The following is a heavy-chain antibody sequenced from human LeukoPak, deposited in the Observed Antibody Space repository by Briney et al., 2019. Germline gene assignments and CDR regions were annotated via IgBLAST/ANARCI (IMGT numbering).Heavy chain of an antibody. Sequence: SGTLSLTCGVSGGSISTTDWWTWVRQPPGQGLEWIGEISHTGSGNYSPSLESRATISTDTAENRFSLKLTSVTAADTAVYYCARVRCSGGTCFYFDYWGQGTLVTVSS. CDR3: ARVRCSGGTCFYFDY. CDR2: ISHTGSG. D-gene: IGHD2-15*01. CDR1: GGSISTTDW. J-gene: IGHJ4*02. V-gene: IGHV4/OR15-8*02.